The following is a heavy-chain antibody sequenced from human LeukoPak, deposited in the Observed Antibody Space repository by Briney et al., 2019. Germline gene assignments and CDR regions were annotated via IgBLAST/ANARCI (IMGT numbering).Heavy chain of an antibody. Sequence: WETLSLTCAVYGGSFSGYCWSWLRQAPGKGLEWLGEINDSGSTKDIPSFKSRVTISVDTSKKQCSLNVNAVTAADTAVYYCARGGLNSNYFDSWGQGTLVTVSS. V-gene: IGHV4-34*01. CDR3: ARGGLNSNYFDS. CDR1: GGSFSGYC. D-gene: IGHD4-11*01. CDR2: INDSGST. J-gene: IGHJ4*02.